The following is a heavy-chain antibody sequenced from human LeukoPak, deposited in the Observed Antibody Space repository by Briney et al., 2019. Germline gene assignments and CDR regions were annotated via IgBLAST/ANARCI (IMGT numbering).Heavy chain of an antibody. V-gene: IGHV4-4*07. Sequence: SETLSLTCTVSGGSISSYYWSWIRQPAGKGLEWIGRIYTSGSTNYNPSLKSRVTISVDKSKNQFSLKLSSVTAADTAVYYRARLREIAAAGTGIFDYWGQGTLVTVSS. J-gene: IGHJ4*02. CDR1: GGSISSYY. CDR2: IYTSGST. CDR3: ARLREIAAAGTGIFDY. D-gene: IGHD6-13*01.